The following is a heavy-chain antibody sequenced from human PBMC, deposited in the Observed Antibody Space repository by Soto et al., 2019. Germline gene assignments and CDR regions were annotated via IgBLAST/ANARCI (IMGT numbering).Heavy chain of an antibody. V-gene: IGHV1-2*04. CDR1: GYTFTGYY. J-gene: IGHJ6*02. CDR3: SRVKRIVVVPAAIRAPEYGMDV. CDR2: INPNSGGT. D-gene: IGHD2-2*01. Sequence: ASVKVSCKASGYTFTGYYMHWVRQAPGQGLEWMGWINPNSGGTNYAQKLQGWVTMTRDTSISTAYMELSRLRSDDTAVYYCSRVKRIVVVPAAIRAPEYGMDVWGQGTTVTVSS.